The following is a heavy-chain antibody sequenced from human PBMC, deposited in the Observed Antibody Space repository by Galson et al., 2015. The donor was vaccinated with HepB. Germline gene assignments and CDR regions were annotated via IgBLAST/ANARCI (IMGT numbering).Heavy chain of an antibody. Sequence: SLRLSCAASGFTFSSYSMNWVRQAPGKGLEWVSSISSSSSYIYYADSVKGRFTISRDNAKNSLYLQMNSLRAEDTAVYYCARDGVAVAGTPFDYWGQGTLVTVSS. J-gene: IGHJ4*02. V-gene: IGHV3-21*01. CDR2: ISSSSSYI. CDR3: ARDGVAVAGTPFDY. D-gene: IGHD6-19*01. CDR1: GFTFSSYS.